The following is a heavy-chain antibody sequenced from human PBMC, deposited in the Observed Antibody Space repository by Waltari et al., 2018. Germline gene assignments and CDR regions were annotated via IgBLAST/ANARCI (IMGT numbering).Heavy chain of an antibody. CDR1: GYSISSGYY. D-gene: IGHD4-17*01. CDR3: ARLTTGTRDIDN. Sequence: QVQLQESGPGLVKPSEPLSLTCAVPGYSISSGYYWGWIRQPPGKGLEWIANIYHSGSTYYNPSLKSRVTISVDTSKNQFSLNLSSVTAADTAVYYCARLTTGTRDIDNWGQGTLVTVSS. J-gene: IGHJ4*02. CDR2: IYHSGST. V-gene: IGHV4-38-2*01.